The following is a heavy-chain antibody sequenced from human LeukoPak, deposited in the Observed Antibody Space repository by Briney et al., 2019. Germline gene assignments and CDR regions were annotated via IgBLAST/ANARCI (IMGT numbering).Heavy chain of an antibody. CDR2: MYYSGST. CDR3: ARGYSTSWVFHFDY. Sequence: SETLSLTCTVSGGSISSSSYYWGWIRQPPGKGLEWIGSMYYSGSTYYNPSLKSRVTISVDPSNNQFSLKLSSVTAADTAIYYCARGYSTSWVFHFDYWGQGVLVSVSS. D-gene: IGHD6-13*01. V-gene: IGHV4-39*07. J-gene: IGHJ4*02. CDR1: GGSISSSSYY.